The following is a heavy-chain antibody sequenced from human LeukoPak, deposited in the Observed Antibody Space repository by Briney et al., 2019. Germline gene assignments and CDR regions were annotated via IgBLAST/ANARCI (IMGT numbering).Heavy chain of an antibody. CDR3: AREAQLVPHWFDP. CDR1: GGTFSSYT. V-gene: IGHV1-69*04. CDR2: IIPILGIA. J-gene: IGHJ5*02. D-gene: IGHD6-6*01. Sequence: SVKVFCKASGGTFSSYTISWVRQAPGQGLEWMGRIIPILGIANYAQKFQGRVTITADKSTSTAYMELSSLRSEDTAVYYCAREAQLVPHWFDPWGQGTLVTVSS.